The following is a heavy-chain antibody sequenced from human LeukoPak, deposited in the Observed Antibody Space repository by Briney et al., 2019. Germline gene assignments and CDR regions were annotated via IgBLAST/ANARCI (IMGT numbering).Heavy chain of an antibody. Sequence: KPGASVKVSCKASGYTFTSYDINWVRQATGQGLEWMGWMNPNSGNTGYAQKFQGRVTMTRNTSISTAYMEPSSLRSEDTAVYYCARLYGDYWYFDLWGRGTLVTVSS. D-gene: IGHD4-17*01. CDR3: ARLYGDYWYFDL. CDR2: MNPNSGNT. CDR1: GYTFTSYD. V-gene: IGHV1-8*01. J-gene: IGHJ2*01.